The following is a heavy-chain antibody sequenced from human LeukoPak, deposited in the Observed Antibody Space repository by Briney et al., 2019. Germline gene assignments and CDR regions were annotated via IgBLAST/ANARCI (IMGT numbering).Heavy chain of an antibody. D-gene: IGHD3-16*02. CDR1: GYTLTELS. Sequence: ASVKVSCKVSGYTLTELSMHWVRQAPGRGLEGMGGFDPEDGETIYAQKFQGRVTMTEDTSTDTAYMELSSLRSEDTAVYYCATAYYDYVWGSYRYDYWGQGTLVTVSS. CDR3: ATAYYDYVWGSYRYDY. J-gene: IGHJ4*02. V-gene: IGHV1-24*01. CDR2: FDPEDGET.